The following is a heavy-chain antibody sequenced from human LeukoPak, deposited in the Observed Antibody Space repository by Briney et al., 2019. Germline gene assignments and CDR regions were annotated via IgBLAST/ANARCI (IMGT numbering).Heavy chain of an antibody. CDR1: GFTFNNYA. D-gene: IGHD3-16*02. CDR2: ISTDGRST. J-gene: IGHJ4*02. V-gene: IGHV3-23*01. Sequence: PGGSLRLSCAASGFTFNNYAMSWVRQAPGKGLEWVSAISTDGRSTHYADSVEGRFSISRDNSESTPYLQMNSLRAEDTAVYYCAKHRVLVVGENDCWGQGTQVSVSS. CDR3: AKHRVLVVGENDC.